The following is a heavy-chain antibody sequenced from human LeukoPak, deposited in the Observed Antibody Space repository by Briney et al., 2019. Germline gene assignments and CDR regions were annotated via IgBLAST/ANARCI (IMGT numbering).Heavy chain of an antibody. V-gene: IGHV4-39*01. D-gene: IGHD3-10*01. Sequence: SETLSLTCAVSGGSISTRYYYWGWIRQPPGKGLEWVGTIHDSGSTYYSPSLKSQVTISVDTSNNQFPLKLSSVPAGDTAVYYCASLYFYGSGSFPNYWGQGILVTVST. J-gene: IGHJ4*02. CDR2: IHDSGST. CDR1: GGSISTRYYY. CDR3: ASLYFYGSGSFPNY.